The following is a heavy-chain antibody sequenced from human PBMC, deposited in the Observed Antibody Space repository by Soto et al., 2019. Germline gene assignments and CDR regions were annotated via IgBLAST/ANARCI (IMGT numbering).Heavy chain of an antibody. Sequence: QVQLVQSGAEVKKPGASVKVSCKASGYTFTSYYMHWVRQAPGQGLEWMGRINPSGGSTTYAEKFQGRVTMTRDTSTSTVYMELSSLRSEDTAVYYSASSVTSWSAMDVWGQGTTVPVSS. D-gene: IGHD2-8*01. CDR3: ASSVTSWSAMDV. J-gene: IGHJ6*02. CDR2: INPSGGST. CDR1: GYTFTSYY. V-gene: IGHV1-46*03.